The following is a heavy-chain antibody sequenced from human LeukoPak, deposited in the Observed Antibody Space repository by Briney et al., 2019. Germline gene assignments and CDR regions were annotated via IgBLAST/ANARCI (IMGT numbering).Heavy chain of an antibody. Sequence: SETLSLTCTVSDYSITSNHYWGWIRQPPGKGLEWIANIHHSGSTDYNPSLKNRVIISIDTSKNQFSLKLRFVTAADTAVYYSAREDYCSSTRCYQEVWGQGTLVPVSS. J-gene: IGHJ4*02. CDR2: IHHSGST. CDR3: AREDYCSSTRCYQEV. V-gene: IGHV4-38-2*02. D-gene: IGHD2-2*01. CDR1: DYSITSNHY.